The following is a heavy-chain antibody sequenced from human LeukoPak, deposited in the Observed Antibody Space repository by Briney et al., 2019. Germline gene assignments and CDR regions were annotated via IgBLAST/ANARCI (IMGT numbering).Heavy chain of an antibody. D-gene: IGHD3-3*01. Sequence: SETLSLTRTVSGGSISSYYWSWIRQPAGKGLEWIGRIYTSGSTNYNPSLKSRVTMSVDTSKNQFSLKLSSVTAADTAVYYCARENDDFWSGYYWDYWGQGTLVTVSS. CDR1: GGSISSYY. V-gene: IGHV4-4*07. J-gene: IGHJ4*02. CDR3: ARENDDFWSGYYWDY. CDR2: IYTSGST.